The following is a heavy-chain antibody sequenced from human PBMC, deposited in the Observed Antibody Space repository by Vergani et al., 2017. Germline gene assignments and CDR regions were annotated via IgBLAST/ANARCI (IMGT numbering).Heavy chain of an antibody. Sequence: EVQLMESGGGLVQPGGSLRLSCAASGFTFSNYWMSWVRQAPEKGLEWVANIKEDGSETFYVDSVMGRFTISRDNAKNSLYLQMNSLRAEDTAVYFCARLGLTASRREAPVFDYWGQGTLVTVSS. J-gene: IGHJ4*02. CDR1: GFTFSNYW. CDR3: ARLGLTASRREAPVFDY. V-gene: IGHV3-7*01. D-gene: IGHD6-13*01. CDR2: IKEDGSET.